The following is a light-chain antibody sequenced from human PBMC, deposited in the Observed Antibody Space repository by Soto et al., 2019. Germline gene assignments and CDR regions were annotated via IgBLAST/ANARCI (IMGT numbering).Light chain of an antibody. CDR2: AAY. CDR3: EQVNSYPFT. V-gene: IGKV1-9*01. CDR1: HGISSY. Sequence: DIQLTQSPSFLSASVGDRVTITCRASHGISSYLAWYQQKPGEAPKVLIYAAYTLQSGVQSRFSGSGSGTEFTLTISSLQPKDFATYYCEQVNSYPFTFGPGTKVEI. J-gene: IGKJ3*01.